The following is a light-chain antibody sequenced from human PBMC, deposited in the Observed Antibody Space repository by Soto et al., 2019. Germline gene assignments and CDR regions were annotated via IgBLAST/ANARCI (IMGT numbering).Light chain of an antibody. Sequence: EIVMTHSPATLSVSPCESAALSFRASQSVSSNLAWHQQKPGQAPRILMYDASTRATGISARFSGSGSGTEFTLTISSLQSEDFAVYYCQQRSNWPPAFGQGTKVDNK. CDR2: DAS. J-gene: IGKJ1*01. V-gene: IGKV3-15*01. CDR1: QSVSSN. CDR3: QQRSNWPPA.